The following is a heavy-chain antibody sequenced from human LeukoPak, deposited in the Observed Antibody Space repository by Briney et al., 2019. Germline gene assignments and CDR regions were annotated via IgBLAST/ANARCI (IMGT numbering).Heavy chain of an antibody. J-gene: IGHJ4*02. Sequence: GRSLRLSCAASGFTFSSYGMHWVRQAPGKGLEWVAVISYDGSNKYYADSVKGRSTISRDNSKNTLYLQMNSLRAEDTAVYYCAKVSGRYTYWGQGTWSPSPQ. CDR2: ISYDGSNK. D-gene: IGHD6-19*01. V-gene: IGHV3-30*18. CDR1: GFTFSSYG. CDR3: AKVSGRYTY.